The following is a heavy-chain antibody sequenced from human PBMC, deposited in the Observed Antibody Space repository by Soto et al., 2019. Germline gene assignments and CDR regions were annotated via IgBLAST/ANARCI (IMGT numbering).Heavy chain of an antibody. J-gene: IGHJ6*02. CDR3: ARFDRPAAEYYYYYGMDV. V-gene: IGHV1-69*06. D-gene: IGHD2-2*01. Sequence: SVKVSCKASGGTFSSYAISWVRQAPGQGLEWMGGIIPIFGTANYAQKFQGRVTITADKSTSTAYMELSSLRSEDTAVYYCARFDRPAAEYYYYYGMDVWGQGXTVTVYS. CDR2: IIPIFGTA. CDR1: GGTFSSYA.